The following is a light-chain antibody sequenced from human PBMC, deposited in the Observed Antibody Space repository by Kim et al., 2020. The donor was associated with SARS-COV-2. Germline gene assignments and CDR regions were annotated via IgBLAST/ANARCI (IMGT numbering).Light chain of an antibody. V-gene: IGKV4-1*01. J-gene: IGKJ1*01. CDR1: QTLLYSSYNKTY. Sequence: DIVMTKSPVSLAVSLGEGATINCKSSQTLLYSSYNKTYLAWYQQKPGQPPHLLIYWTSTRHSGVPDRFSGSGSGTDFTLTITSLQAEDVAIYYCQQYYSTPWTFGQGTKVDIK. CDR2: WTS. CDR3: QQYYSTPWT.